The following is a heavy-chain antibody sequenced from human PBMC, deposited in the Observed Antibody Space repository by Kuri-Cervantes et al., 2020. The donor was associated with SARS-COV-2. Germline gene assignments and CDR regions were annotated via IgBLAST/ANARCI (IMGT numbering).Heavy chain of an antibody. CDR1: GFTVSADY. D-gene: IGHD5-18*01. CDR2: IYSGGST. V-gene: IGHV3-53*01. Sequence: ETLSLSCAASGFTVSADYMSWVRQAPGKGLEWVSVIYSGGSTFYADSVKGRFTISRDNSKNTLYLQMNSLRAEDTAVYYCARLQTVMVTYYYYGMDVWGQGTTVT. J-gene: IGHJ6*02. CDR3: ARLQTVMVTYYYYGMDV.